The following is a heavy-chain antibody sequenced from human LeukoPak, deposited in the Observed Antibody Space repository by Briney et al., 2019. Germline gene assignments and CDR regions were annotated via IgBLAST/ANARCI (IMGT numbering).Heavy chain of an antibody. CDR3: ARAFYYYDSSGFLLDY. CDR2: IYTSGST. D-gene: IGHD3-22*01. CDR1: GGSISSYY. Sequence: SETLSLTCTVSGGSISSYYWSWIRQPAGKGLEWIGRIYTSGSTNYNPSLKSRVTISVDTSKNQFSLKLSSVTAADTAVYYCARAFYYYDSSGFLLDYWGQGTLVTVSS. J-gene: IGHJ4*02. V-gene: IGHV4-4*07.